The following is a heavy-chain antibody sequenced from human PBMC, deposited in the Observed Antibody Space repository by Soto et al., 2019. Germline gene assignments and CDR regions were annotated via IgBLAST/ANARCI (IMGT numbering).Heavy chain of an antibody. D-gene: IGHD2-15*01. Sequence: ASVKVSCKVSGYTFTSYGISWVRQAPGQGLEWMGWISAYNGNTNYAQKLQGRVTMTTDTSTRTAYMELRSLRSDDTAVYYCATSVVVVAGVRAPYYFDYWGQGTLVTVSS. V-gene: IGHV1-18*04. CDR2: ISAYNGNT. J-gene: IGHJ4*02. CDR1: GYTFTSYG. CDR3: ATSVVVVAGVRAPYYFDY.